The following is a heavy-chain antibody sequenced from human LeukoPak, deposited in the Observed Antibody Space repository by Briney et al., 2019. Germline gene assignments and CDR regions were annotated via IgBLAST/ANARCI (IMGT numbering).Heavy chain of an antibody. J-gene: IGHJ4*02. V-gene: IGHV3-30*02. D-gene: IGHD3-10*01. Sequence: GSLRLSCAASGFTFSSYGMHWVRQAPGKGLERVAFIRYDGSNKYYADSVKGRFTISRDNSKNTLYLQMNSLRAEDTAVYYCAKVGGYYYGSGSYYYFDYWGEGTLVTVSS. CDR1: GFTFSSYG. CDR3: AKVGGYYYGSGSYYYFDY. CDR2: IRYDGSNK.